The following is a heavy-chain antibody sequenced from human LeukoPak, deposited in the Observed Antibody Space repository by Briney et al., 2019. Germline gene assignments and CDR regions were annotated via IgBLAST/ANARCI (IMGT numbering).Heavy chain of an antibody. V-gene: IGHV3-74*03. CDR1: GFTFTSYN. CDR2: ITTGVSTT. Sequence: RGTLRLSCAASGFTFTSYNMHWVRQVPGKGLVWVSRITTGVSTTMYADSVKGRFTISRDNAKNTVHLQMSSLRAEDTAIYYCARGYYGDPVAFDYWGQGTLVTVSS. D-gene: IGHD3-10*01. CDR3: ARGYYGDPVAFDY. J-gene: IGHJ4*02.